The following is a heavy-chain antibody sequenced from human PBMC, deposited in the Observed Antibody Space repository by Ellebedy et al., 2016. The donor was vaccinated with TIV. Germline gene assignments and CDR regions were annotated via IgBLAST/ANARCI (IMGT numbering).Heavy chain of an antibody. V-gene: IGHV1-69*13. D-gene: IGHD1-14*01. Sequence: SVKVSCXASGGTFSSYAISWVRQAPGQGLEWMGGIIPIFGTANYAQKFQGRVTITADESTSTAYMELSSLRSEDTAVYYCARDIPPVYSDYYYYYGMDVWGQGTTVTVSS. J-gene: IGHJ6*02. CDR3: ARDIPPVYSDYYYYYGMDV. CDR2: IIPIFGTA. CDR1: GGTFSSYA.